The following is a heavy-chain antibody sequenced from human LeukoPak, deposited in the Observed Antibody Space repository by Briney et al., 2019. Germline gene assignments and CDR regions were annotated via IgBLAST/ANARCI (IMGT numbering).Heavy chain of an antibody. CDR1: GGSISSYY. CDR2: IYYSGST. V-gene: IGHV4-59*01. J-gene: IGHJ3*02. D-gene: IGHD3-3*01. Sequence: SETLSLTCTVSGGSISSYYWSWIRQPPGKGLEWIGYIYYSGSTNYNPSLKSRVTISVDTSKNQFSLKLSSVTAADTAVYYCARFYYDFWSRPLGSLDAFDIWGQGTMVTVSS. CDR3: ARFYYDFWSRPLGSLDAFDI.